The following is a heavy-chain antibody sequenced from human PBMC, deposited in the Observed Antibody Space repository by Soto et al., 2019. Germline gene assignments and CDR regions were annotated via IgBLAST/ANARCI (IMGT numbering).Heavy chain of an antibody. CDR2: ISYDGSNK. Sequence: QVQLVESGGGVVQPGRSLRLSCAASGFTFSSYAMHWVRQAPGKGLEWVAVISYDGSNKYYADSVKGRFTISRDNSKNTLYLQMNRLRAEDTAVYYCARDKLLWFGELLKSPPRVLSWFDPWGQGTLVTVSS. CDR1: GFTFSSYA. J-gene: IGHJ5*02. V-gene: IGHV3-30-3*01. CDR3: ARDKLLWFGELLKSPPRVLSWFDP. D-gene: IGHD3-10*01.